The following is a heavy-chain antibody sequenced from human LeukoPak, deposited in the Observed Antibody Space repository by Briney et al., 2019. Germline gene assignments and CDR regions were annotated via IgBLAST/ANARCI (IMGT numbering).Heavy chain of an antibody. J-gene: IGHJ4*02. D-gene: IGHD4-17*01. CDR3: TTHGDNGFDY. CDR1: GFTVSSNY. V-gene: IGHV3-66*01. Sequence: GGSLRLSCAASGFTVSSNYMSWVRQAPGKGLEWVSIIFSGGSTYYADSVKGRFTISRNNSKNTLYLQMNSLRAEDTAVYYCTTHGDNGFDYWGRGALVTVSS. CDR2: IFSGGST.